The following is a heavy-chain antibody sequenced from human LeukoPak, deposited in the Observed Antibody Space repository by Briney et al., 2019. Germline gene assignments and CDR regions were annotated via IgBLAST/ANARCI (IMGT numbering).Heavy chain of an antibody. Sequence: GGSLRLSCAASGFTFSNYDMHWVRQATGKGLEWVSAIGTAGDTYYPGSVRGRFTMSRENAKNSLYLQMNSLTAGDTAVYYCARGANTHFDYWGQGTLVTVSS. D-gene: IGHD1-26*01. CDR2: IGTAGDT. CDR1: GFTFSNYD. CDR3: ARGANTHFDY. J-gene: IGHJ4*02. V-gene: IGHV3-13*04.